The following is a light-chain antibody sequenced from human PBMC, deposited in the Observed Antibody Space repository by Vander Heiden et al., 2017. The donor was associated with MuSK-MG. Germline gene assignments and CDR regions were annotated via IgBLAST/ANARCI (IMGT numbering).Light chain of an antibody. CDR3: QQHNDWPWT. J-gene: IGKJ1*01. CDR2: GAS. CDR1: ERVASH. Sequence: EIVMTQSPATLSVSPGERATLSCRASERVASHVVWYQQKPGQAPKLLIHGASIRATGIPARFSGSGSGTEFTLTISSLQSEDFAVYYCQQHNDWPWTFGQGTKVEI. V-gene: IGKV3-15*01.